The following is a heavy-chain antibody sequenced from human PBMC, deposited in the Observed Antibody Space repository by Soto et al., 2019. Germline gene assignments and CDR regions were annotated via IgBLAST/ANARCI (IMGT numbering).Heavy chain of an antibody. CDR3: ARGREEVRGVIISIGYYYMDV. J-gene: IGHJ6*03. V-gene: IGHV4-34*01. Sequence: SETLSLTCAVYGGSFSGYYWSWIRQPPGKGLEWIGEINHSGSTNYNPSLKSRVTISVDTSKNQFSLKLSSVTAADTAVYYCARGREEVRGVIISIGYYYMDVWGKGTTVTVSS. CDR1: GGSFSGYY. D-gene: IGHD3-10*01. CDR2: INHSGST.